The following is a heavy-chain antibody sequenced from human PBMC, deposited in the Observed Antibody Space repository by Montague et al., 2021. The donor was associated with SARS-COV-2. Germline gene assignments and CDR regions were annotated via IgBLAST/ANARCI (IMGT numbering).Heavy chain of an antibody. CDR2: VNGTTSGTKK. V-gene: IGHV3-23*01. CDR1: GFTFRTYG. D-gene: IGHD3-10*01. CDR3: AKDLWGNYGSGSSFQS. J-gene: IGHJ4*02. Sequence: SLRLSCGGFGFTFRTYGMTWVRQAPGKGLEWVSVVNGTTSGTKKYYADSVRGRFTISRDNSKNTVDLQMNRLRAEDTAVYFCAKDLWGNYGSGSSFQSWGLGTLVTVSS.